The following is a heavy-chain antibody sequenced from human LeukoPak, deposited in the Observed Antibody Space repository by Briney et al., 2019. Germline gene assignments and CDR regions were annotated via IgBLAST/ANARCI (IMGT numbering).Heavy chain of an antibody. V-gene: IGHV3-30*02. CDR3: AKEDYYGSHPIPNWFDP. CDR1: GFSFGAYL. D-gene: IGHD3-10*01. J-gene: IGHJ5*02. CDR2: IRYDGSNK. Sequence: GGSLRLSCTASGFSFGAYLISWVRQAPGKGLEWVAFIRYDGSNKYYADSVKGRFTISRDNSKNTLYLQMNSLRAEDTAVYYCAKEDYYGSHPIPNWFDPWGQGTLVTVSS.